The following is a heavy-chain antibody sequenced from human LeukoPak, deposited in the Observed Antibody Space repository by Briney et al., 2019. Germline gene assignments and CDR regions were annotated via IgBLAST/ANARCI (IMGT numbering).Heavy chain of an antibody. CDR3: TTEWIAAHFDY. CDR2: IKSKTDGGTT. Sequence: PGGSLRLSCAASGFTFSNAWMSWVRQAPGKGLEWVGRIKSKTDGGTTDYAAPVEGRFTISRDDSKNTLYLQMNSLKTEDTAVYYCTTEWIAAHFDYWGQGTLVTVSS. CDR1: GFTFSNAW. V-gene: IGHV3-15*01. J-gene: IGHJ4*02. D-gene: IGHD6-6*01.